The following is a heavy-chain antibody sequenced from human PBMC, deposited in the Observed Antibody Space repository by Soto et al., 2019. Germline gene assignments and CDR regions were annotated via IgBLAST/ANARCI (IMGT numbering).Heavy chain of an antibody. V-gene: IGHV1-24*01. CDR3: ATAGLGCSGGSCYSGYYYYYGMDV. Sequence: VASVKVSCKVSGYTLTELSMHWVRRAPGKGLEWMGGFDPEDGETIYAQKFQGRVTMTEDTSTDTAYMELSSLRSEDTAVYYCATAGLGCSGGSCYSGYYYYYGMDVWGQGTTVTVSS. J-gene: IGHJ6*02. CDR1: GYTLTELS. D-gene: IGHD2-15*01. CDR2: FDPEDGET.